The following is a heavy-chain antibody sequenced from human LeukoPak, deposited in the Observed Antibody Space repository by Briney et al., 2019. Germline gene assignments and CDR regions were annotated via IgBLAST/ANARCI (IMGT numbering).Heavy chain of an antibody. D-gene: IGHD6-19*01. J-gene: IGHJ4*02. CDR3: ARVYSSGWYNTWDFDY. CDR2: IRYDGDNI. V-gene: IGHV3-30*02. Sequence: GGSLRLSCAACGFTFSTSGMHWVRQAPGRGLDWVAFIRYDGDNICYADSVKGRFTISRDNAKNSLYLPMNSLRAEDTAVYYCARVYSSGWYNTWDFDYWGQGTLVTVSS. CDR1: GFTFSTSG.